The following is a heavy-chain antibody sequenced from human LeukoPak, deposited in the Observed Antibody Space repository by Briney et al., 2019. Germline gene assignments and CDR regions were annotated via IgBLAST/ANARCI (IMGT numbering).Heavy chain of an antibody. V-gene: IGHV3-21*01. Sequence: GGSLRLSCAASGFTFSSYSMNWVRQAPGKGLEWVSSISSSSSYIYYADSVKGRFTISRDNAKNSLYLQMNSLRAEDTAVYYCARDSPYGVGAFDIWGQGTMVTVSS. CDR1: GFTFSSYS. J-gene: IGHJ3*02. CDR3: ARDSPYGVGAFDI. CDR2: ISSSSSYI. D-gene: IGHD3-10*01.